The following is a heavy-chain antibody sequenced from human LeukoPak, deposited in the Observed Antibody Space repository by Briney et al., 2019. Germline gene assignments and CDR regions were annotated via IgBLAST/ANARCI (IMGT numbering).Heavy chain of an antibody. Sequence: GGSLRLSCAASGFTFDDYAMHWVRQAPGKGLEWVPGISWNSGSIGYADSVKGRFTISGDNAKNSLYLQMNSLRAEDTALYYCAKDDSGYYYVDGAFDIWGQGTMVTVSS. CDR2: ISWNSGSI. CDR1: GFTFDDYA. D-gene: IGHD3-22*01. CDR3: AKDDSGYYYVDGAFDI. J-gene: IGHJ3*02. V-gene: IGHV3-9*01.